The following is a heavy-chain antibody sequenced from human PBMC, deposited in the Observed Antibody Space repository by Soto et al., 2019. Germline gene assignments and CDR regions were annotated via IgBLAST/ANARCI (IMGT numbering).Heavy chain of an antibody. CDR1: GYTFSNYG. J-gene: IGHJ4*02. D-gene: IGHD1-26*01. CDR2: ISAYNGNT. V-gene: IGHV1-18*01. CDR3: ARDGCPQLLVSPGF. Sequence: QVQLVQSGAEVKKPGASVKVSCKASGYTFSNYGFSWVRQAPGQGLEWMGYISAYNGNTKYAQKSQGGVTMTTDTSTTPAYMELRSLRSDDTAVYYCARDGCPQLLVSPGFWGQGTLVTVSS.